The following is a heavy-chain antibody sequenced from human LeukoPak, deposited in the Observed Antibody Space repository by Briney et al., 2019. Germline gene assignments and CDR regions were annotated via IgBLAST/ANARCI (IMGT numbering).Heavy chain of an antibody. CDR2: IRSKAYGGTT. V-gene: IGHV3-49*03. J-gene: IGHJ4*02. CDR3: TRDPYDSSGYYYRENDY. CDR1: GFTFGDYA. Sequence: GGSLRLSCTASGFTFGDYAKSWFRQAPGKGLEWVGFIRSKAYGGTTEYAASVKGRFTISRDDSKSIAYLQMNSLKTEDTAVYYCTRDPYDSSGYYYRENDYWGQGTLVTVSS. D-gene: IGHD3-22*01.